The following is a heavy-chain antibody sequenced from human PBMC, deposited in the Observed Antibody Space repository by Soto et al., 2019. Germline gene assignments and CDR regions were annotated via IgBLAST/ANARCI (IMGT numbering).Heavy chain of an antibody. D-gene: IGHD1-26*01. CDR2: IYSGGTT. V-gene: IGHV3-53*01. J-gene: IGHJ4*02. CDR1: GFTVSSNY. Sequence: HPGGSLRLSXAVSGFTVSSNYMSWVRQAPGKGLEWVSVIYSGGTTFYANSVKGRFTISRDNSKNTLYLQIDSLRVEDTAVYYCARDSPVGVTRYFDYWGQGTLVTVSS. CDR3: ARDSPVGVTRYFDY.